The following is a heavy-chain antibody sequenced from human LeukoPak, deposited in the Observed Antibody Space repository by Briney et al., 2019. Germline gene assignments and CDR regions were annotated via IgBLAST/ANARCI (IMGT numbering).Heavy chain of an antibody. D-gene: IGHD5-18*01. J-gene: IGHJ4*02. V-gene: IGHV5-51*01. CDR2: IYLGDSDT. Sequence: GESLKISCKDSGYSFTSYWIGWVRQMPGKGLEWTGIIYLGDSDTRYSPSFQGQVTISADKSINTAYLQWSSLKASDTAIYYCARRGEAMDPFDYWGQGTLVTVSS. CDR1: GYSFTSYW. CDR3: ARRGEAMDPFDY.